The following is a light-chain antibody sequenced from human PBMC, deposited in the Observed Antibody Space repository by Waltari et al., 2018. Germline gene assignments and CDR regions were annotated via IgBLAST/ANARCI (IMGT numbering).Light chain of an antibody. CDR3: CAHAGGGTHYA. CDR1: SSDVGSSNR. Sequence: QSALTQPASVSGSPGQSITISCTGTSSDVGSSNRVSWYQQHPGKGPKILIYEGTQRLSGVSDRFSGFKSGNTASLTLSGLQPEDEADYYCCAHAGGGTHYAFGTGTKVTVL. CDR2: EGT. V-gene: IGLV2-23*01. J-gene: IGLJ1*01.